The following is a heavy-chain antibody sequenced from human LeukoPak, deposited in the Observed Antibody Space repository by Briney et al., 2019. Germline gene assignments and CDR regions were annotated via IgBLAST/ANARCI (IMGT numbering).Heavy chain of an antibody. V-gene: IGHV4-39*01. CDR3: ARLQVGATLYYFDY. Sequence: SETLSLTCTVSGGSISSSIYYWGWIRQPPGKGLEWIGSIYYSGSTYYNPSLKSRVTISVDTSKNQFSLKLSSVTAADTAVYYCARLQVGATLYYFDYWSQGTPVTVSS. J-gene: IGHJ4*02. CDR1: GGSISSSIYY. D-gene: IGHD1-26*01. CDR2: IYYSGST.